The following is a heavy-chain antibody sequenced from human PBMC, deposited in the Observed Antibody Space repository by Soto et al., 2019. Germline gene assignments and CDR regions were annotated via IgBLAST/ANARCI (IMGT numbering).Heavy chain of an antibody. Sequence: QVQLVQSGAEEKKPGASVKVSCKASGYTFTSYAMHWVRQAPGQRLEWMGWINAGNGNTKYSQKFQGRVTITRDTSPSTAYMELSSLSSEDTAGYYCARDPSPYYYDSRGYVGPWGQGTLVTVSS. CDR2: INAGNGNT. D-gene: IGHD3-22*01. V-gene: IGHV1-3*05. J-gene: IGHJ5*02. CDR1: GYTFTSYA. CDR3: ARDPSPYYYDSRGYVGP.